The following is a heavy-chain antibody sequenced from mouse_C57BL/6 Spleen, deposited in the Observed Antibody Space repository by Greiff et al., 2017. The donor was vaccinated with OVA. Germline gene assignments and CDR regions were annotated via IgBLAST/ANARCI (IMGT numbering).Heavy chain of an antibody. D-gene: IGHD2-14*01. V-gene: IGHV2-2*01. CDR2: IWSGGST. Sequence: VKLVESGPGLVQPSQSLSITCTVSGFSLTSYGVHWVRQSPGKGLEWLGVIWSGGSTDYNAAFISRLSISKDNSKSQVFFKMNSLQADDTAIYYCARTGGTQDWFAYWGQGTLVTVSA. J-gene: IGHJ3*01. CDR1: GFSLTSYG. CDR3: ARTGGTQDWFAY.